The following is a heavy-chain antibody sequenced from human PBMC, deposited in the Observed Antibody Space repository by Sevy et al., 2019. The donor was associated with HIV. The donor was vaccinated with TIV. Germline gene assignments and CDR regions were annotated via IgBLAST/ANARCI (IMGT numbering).Heavy chain of an antibody. D-gene: IGHD3-9*01. Sequence: SETLSLTCTVSGGSISSGGYYWSWIRQHPGKGLEWIGYIYYSGSTYYNPSLKSRVTISVDTSKNQFSLKLSSVTAADTAVYYCARGPHYDILTGYYSPFDCWGQGTLVTVSS. V-gene: IGHV4-31*03. CDR3: ARGPHYDILTGYYSPFDC. CDR2: IYYSGST. J-gene: IGHJ4*02. CDR1: GGSISSGGYY.